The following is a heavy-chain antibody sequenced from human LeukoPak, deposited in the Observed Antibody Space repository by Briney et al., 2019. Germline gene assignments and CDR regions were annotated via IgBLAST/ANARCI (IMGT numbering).Heavy chain of an antibody. CDR1: GFTFSSYE. CDR2: ISSSGSTI. V-gene: IGHV3-48*03. CDR3: AKGSKVVLITRDYYMDV. D-gene: IGHD3-22*01. J-gene: IGHJ6*03. Sequence: PGGSLRLSCAASGFTFSSYEMNWVRQAPGKGLEWVSYISSSGSTIYYADSVKGRFTISRDNSKNTLYLQMNSLRAEDTAVYYCAKGSKVVLITRDYYMDVWGKGTTVTISS.